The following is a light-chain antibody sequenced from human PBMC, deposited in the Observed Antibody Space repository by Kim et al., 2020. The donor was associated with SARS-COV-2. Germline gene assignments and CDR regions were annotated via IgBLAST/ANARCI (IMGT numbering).Light chain of an antibody. V-gene: IGKV3-15*01. J-gene: IGKJ2*01. CDR1: QSISSN. CDR3: QQYSYWPYT. CDR2: SAS. Sequence: VSPGERATLSCRASQSISSNLAWYLQKPGQAPSLLVYSASTRATAIPARFSGSGSGTEFTLTISSLQSEDFAVYYCQQYSYWPYTFGQGTKLEI.